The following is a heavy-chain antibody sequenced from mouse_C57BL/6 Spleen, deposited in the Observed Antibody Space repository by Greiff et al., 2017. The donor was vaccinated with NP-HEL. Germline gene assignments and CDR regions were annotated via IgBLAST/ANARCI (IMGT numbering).Heavy chain of an antibody. D-gene: IGHD2-3*01. CDR3: ARGRLLGFAY. CDR2: ISSGSSTI. Sequence: EVKLVESGGGLVKPGGSLKLSCAASGFTFSDYGMHWVRQAPEKGLEWVAYISSGSSTIYYADTVKGRFTISRDNAKNTLFLQMTSLRSEDTAMYYCARGRLLGFAYWGQGTLVTVSA. J-gene: IGHJ3*01. CDR1: GFTFSDYG. V-gene: IGHV5-17*01.